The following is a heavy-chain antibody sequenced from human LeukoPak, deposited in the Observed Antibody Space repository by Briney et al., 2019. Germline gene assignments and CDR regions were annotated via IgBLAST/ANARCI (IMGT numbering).Heavy chain of an antibody. CDR1: GGTFSSYT. CDR3: AKDGVVVVATSVYYYYYGMDV. J-gene: IGHJ6*02. V-gene: IGHV1-69*02. D-gene: IGHD2-2*01. Sequence: ASVNVSCMASGGTFSSYTISWVRQAPGQGIEWMGRIIPILNITDLPQNFQGRVTLTADKSTSTAYMELSTLRSEDTAVYYCAKDGVVVVATSVYYYYYGMDVWGQGTTVTVSS. CDR2: IIPILNIT.